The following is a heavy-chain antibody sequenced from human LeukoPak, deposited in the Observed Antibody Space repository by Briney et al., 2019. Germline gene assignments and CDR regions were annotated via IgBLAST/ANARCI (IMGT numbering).Heavy chain of an antibody. D-gene: IGHD3-3*01. J-gene: IGHJ4*02. V-gene: IGHV3-23*01. CDR1: GFTFSSYA. CDR3: AKDGESYDFWSGYLFDY. CDR2: ISGSGGSA. Sequence: GGSLRLSCAASGFTFSSYAMSWVRQAPGKGLAWVSGISGSGGSAHYADSVKGRFTISRDNSKNTLYLQMNSPRAEDTAVYYCAKDGESYDFWSGYLFDYWGQGTLVTVSS.